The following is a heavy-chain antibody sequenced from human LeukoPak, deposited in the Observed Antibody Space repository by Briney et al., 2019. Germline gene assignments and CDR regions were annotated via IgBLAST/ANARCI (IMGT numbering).Heavy chain of an antibody. Sequence: PSETLSLTCTVSGDSFSSSSYSWSWLRQPPGKGLEWIGYIYYSGSTNYNPSLKSRVTISVDTSKNQFSLKLSSVTAADTAVYYCARRGYGQKRGFDYWGQGTLVTVSS. CDR3: ARRGYGQKRGFDY. CDR1: GDSFSSSSYS. J-gene: IGHJ4*02. CDR2: IYYSGST. D-gene: IGHD5-18*01. V-gene: IGHV4-61*01.